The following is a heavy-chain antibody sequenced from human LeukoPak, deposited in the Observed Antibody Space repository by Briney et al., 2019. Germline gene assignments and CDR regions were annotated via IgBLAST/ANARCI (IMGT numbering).Heavy chain of an antibody. J-gene: IGHJ6*03. CDR3: ARDAVEMATIIGYYYYYMDV. D-gene: IGHD5-24*01. CDR1: GFTFSSYA. V-gene: IGHV3-64*01. CDR2: ISSNGGST. Sequence: PGGSLRLSCAASGFTFSSYAMHWVRQAPGKGLEYVSAISSNGGSTYYANSVKGRFTISRDNSKNMLYLQMGSLRAEDMAVYYCARDAVEMATIIGYYYYYMDVWGKGTTVTVSS.